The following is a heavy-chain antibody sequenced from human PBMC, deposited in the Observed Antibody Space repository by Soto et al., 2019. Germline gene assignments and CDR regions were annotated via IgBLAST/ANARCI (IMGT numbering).Heavy chain of an antibody. D-gene: IGHD6-19*01. Sequence: QVQLVQSGAELKKPGASVNISCQASGFTFSDTLINWVRQGPGQRLEWMGWINPANGNTRYSEPFQGRVTISSPSSASTAYVALSDLTSEDTAVYYCARDLVSVGPRANDAFDVWGQGTMITVSS. J-gene: IGHJ3*01. V-gene: IGHV1-3*01. CDR3: ARDLVSVGPRANDAFDV. CDR1: GFTFSDTL. CDR2: INPANGNT.